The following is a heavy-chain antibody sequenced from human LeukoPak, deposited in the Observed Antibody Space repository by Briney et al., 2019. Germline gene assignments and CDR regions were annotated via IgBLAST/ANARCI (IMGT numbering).Heavy chain of an antibody. CDR2: INPDGSEK. J-gene: IGHJ4*02. Sequence: GGSLRLSCAASGFTFSGYWMSWVRQAPGKGLEWVANINPDGSEKYYMASVKGRFTISRDNAKYSLSLQMNILRATNAVLYYCARADLDWGQGTLVTVSS. V-gene: IGHV3-7*01. CDR3: ARADLD. CDR1: GFTFSGYW.